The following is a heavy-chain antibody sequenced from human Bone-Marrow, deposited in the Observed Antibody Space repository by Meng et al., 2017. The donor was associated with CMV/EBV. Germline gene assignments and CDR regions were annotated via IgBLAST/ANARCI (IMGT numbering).Heavy chain of an antibody. CDR3: ARVGYDYVWGSYRPVDP. CDR1: GFTFDDYG. CDR2: INWNGGST. V-gene: IGHV3-20*04. Sequence: GGSLRLSCAAPGFTFDDYGMSWVRQAPGKGLEWVSGINWNGGSTGYADSVKGRFTISRDNAKNSLYLQMNSLRAEDTALYYCARVGYDYVWGSYRPVDPWGQGTLVTVSS. J-gene: IGHJ5*02. D-gene: IGHD3-16*02.